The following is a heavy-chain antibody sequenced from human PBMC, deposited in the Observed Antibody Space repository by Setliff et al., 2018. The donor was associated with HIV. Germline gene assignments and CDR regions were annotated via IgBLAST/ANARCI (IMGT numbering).Heavy chain of an antibody. J-gene: IGHJ5*02. CDR2: IYYYSGST. CDR1: GGSISSRSYY. CDR3: ARHDCGGDCSINWFDP. D-gene: IGHD2-21*02. Sequence: SETLSLTCTVSGGSISSRSYYWGWIRQSPGKGLEWIGYIYYYSGSTYYNPSLKSRVTLSLDTSKNQFSLELTSVTAADTAVYYCARHDCGGDCSINWFDPWGQGTLVTVPQ. V-gene: IGHV4-39*01.